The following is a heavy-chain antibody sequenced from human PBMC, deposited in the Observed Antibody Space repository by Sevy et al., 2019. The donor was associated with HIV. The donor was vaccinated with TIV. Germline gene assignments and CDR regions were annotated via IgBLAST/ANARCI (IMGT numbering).Heavy chain of an antibody. Sequence: ASVKVSCKASGYTFSSYDINWVRQATGQGLEWMGWMNPNSGNIDYAQKFQGRVTMTRDSSISTVYMELSSLRCEDTAVYYCARAGGLVDQGFDFWGQGTLVTVSS. CDR2: MNPNSGNI. CDR1: GYTFSSYD. D-gene: IGHD1-26*01. J-gene: IGHJ4*02. CDR3: ARAGGLVDQGFDF. V-gene: IGHV1-8*01.